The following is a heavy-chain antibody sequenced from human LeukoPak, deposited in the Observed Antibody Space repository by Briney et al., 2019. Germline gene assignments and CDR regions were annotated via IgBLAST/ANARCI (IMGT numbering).Heavy chain of an antibody. Sequence: SETLSLTCAVYGXSLSKYYGTWICQSPRKGLEWIGEINHRGSTNLNPSIKSRVTLSVDTSKHQFSLKLTSVTAADAAVYYWASSVGSTAYWGQGTLVTVSS. J-gene: IGHJ4*02. CDR1: GXSLSKYY. V-gene: IGHV4-34*01. CDR3: ASSVGSTAY. D-gene: IGHD1-26*01. CDR2: INHRGST.